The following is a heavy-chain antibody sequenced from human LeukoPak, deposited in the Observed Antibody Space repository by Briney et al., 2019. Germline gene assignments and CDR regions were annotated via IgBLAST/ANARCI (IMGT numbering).Heavy chain of an antibody. CDR1: GGSISSYY. V-gene: IGHV4-59*01. D-gene: IGHD3-16*01. J-gene: IGHJ5*02. CDR3: ARGWRLRLGELTQFDP. CDR2: IFYSGST. Sequence: SETLSLTCTVSGGSISSYYWSWIRQPPGKGLEWIGYIFYSGSTNYNPSLKSRVTISVDTSKNQFSLKLSSVTTADTAVYYCARGWRLRLGELTQFDPWGQGTPVTVSS.